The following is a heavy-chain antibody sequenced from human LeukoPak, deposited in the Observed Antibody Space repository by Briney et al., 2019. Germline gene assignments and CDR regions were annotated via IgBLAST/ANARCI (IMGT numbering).Heavy chain of an antibody. J-gene: IGHJ4*02. CDR2: ISYSGST. D-gene: IGHD1-20*01. CDR1: GGXISSYY. V-gene: IGHV4-59*01. Sequence: SETLSLTCTVSGGXISSYYCSWIRQPPGKGLEWIGYISYSGSTNYNPSLKSRVSISVDTSKNQFSLKLSSVTAADTAVYFCARALTGTTGYFDCWGQGTLVTVSS. CDR3: ARALTGTTGYFDC.